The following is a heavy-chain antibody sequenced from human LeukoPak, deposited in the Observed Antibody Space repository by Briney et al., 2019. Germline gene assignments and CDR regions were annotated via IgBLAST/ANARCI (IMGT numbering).Heavy chain of an antibody. CDR2: INSDGSTT. Sequence: GGSLRLSCAASGFTFSSYWMHWVRQAPGKGLVWVSRINSDGSTTGYADSVKGRFAISRDTAKTTLYLQMARPRAEDTAVYYCARSTGQFDYWGQGTLVTVSS. D-gene: IGHD2-8*02. CDR1: GFTFSSYW. J-gene: IGHJ4*02. CDR3: ARSTGQFDY. V-gene: IGHV3-74*01.